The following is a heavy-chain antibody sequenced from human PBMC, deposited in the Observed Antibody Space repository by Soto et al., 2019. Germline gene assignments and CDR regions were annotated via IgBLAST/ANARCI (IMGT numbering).Heavy chain of an antibody. D-gene: IGHD5-18*01. Sequence: SVKVSCKASGFTFTSSAVQWVRQARGQRLEWIGWIVVGSGNTNYAQKFQERVTITRDMSTSTAYMELSSLRSEDTAVYYCAASRRGDTAMGYWGQGTLVTVSS. J-gene: IGHJ4*02. V-gene: IGHV1-58*01. CDR1: GFTFTSSA. CDR2: IVVGSGNT. CDR3: AASRRGDTAMGY.